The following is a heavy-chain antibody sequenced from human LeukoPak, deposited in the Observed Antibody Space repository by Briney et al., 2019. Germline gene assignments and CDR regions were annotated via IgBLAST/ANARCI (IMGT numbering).Heavy chain of an antibody. V-gene: IGHV4-39*01. CDR2: RVYNGYT. CDR3: ARLEWGSGGSGSFDY. Sequence: SETVSLTCTLCVHSLYSNNHHCRSVRQPPGKGLEWIGSRVYNGYTYYNPSIKSRVIIAIDTSKNQFSLKLTSVTTPDTAVYCCARLEWGSGGSGSFDYWGQGTLVTVSS. D-gene: IGHD6-25*01. J-gene: IGHJ4*02. CDR1: VHSLYSNNHH.